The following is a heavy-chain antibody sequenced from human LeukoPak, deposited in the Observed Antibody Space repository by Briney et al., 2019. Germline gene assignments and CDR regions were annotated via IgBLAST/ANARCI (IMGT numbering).Heavy chain of an antibody. V-gene: IGHV3-9*01. CDR1: GCTFDDYA. CDR2: ISWNSGSI. CDR3: AKRSSGWYYFDY. J-gene: IGHJ4*02. D-gene: IGHD6-19*01. Sequence: GRSLRLSCAASGCTFDDYAMHWVRQAPGKGLEWVSGISWNSGSIGYADSVKGRFTISRDNAKNSLYLQMNSLRAEDTALYYCAKRSSGWYYFDYWGQGTLVTVSS.